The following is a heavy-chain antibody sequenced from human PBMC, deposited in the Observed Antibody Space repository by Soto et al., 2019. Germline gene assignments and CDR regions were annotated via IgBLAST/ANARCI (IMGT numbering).Heavy chain of an antibody. CDR2: IGSSGNSI. CDR1: GFTFSSYG. CDR3: ETYQWQPREFDY. D-gene: IGHD6-19*01. J-gene: IGHJ4*02. V-gene: IGHV3-48*01. Sequence: GGSLRLSCAASGFTFSSYGMIWVRQGPGKGLEWLSYIGSSGNSIYYADSVRGRITMSRDNAKNSLYLQMNSLRADDTAVYYCETYQWQPREFDYWGQGTLVTVSS.